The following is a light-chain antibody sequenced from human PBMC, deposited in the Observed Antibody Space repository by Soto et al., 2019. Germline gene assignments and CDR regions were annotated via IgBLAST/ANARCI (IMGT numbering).Light chain of an antibody. J-gene: IGKJ2*01. CDR1: QSISKY. CDR3: QRSYSTPPDT. Sequence: DIQMTQSPSSLSASVGDRVTITCRASQSISKYLNWYQQKPGQAPNLLIYAASTLQSGVPSRFSGSESGTDFTLTISSLQPEDFATYYCQRSYSTPPDTFGQGTKLEIK. CDR2: AAS. V-gene: IGKV1-39*01.